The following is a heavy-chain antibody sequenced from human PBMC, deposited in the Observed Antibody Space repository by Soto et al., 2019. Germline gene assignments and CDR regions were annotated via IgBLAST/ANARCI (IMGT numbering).Heavy chain of an antibody. D-gene: IGHD3-16*01. V-gene: IGHV3-33*01. Sequence: QVQLVESGGGVVQTGRSLRLSCTASGFNFGNYGMHWVRQAPGKGLEWVAVTPDDGSYQYYADSVKGRFTISRDNSKNTLYLQMNSLRAEDTAVYYGVRDDEYDASGFDYWGQGILVTVSS. CDR3: VRDDEYDASGFDY. CDR1: GFNFGNYG. J-gene: IGHJ4*02. CDR2: TPDDGSYQ.